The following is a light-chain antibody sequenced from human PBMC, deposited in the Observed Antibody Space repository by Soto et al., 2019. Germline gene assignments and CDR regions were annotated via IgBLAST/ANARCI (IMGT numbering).Light chain of an antibody. J-gene: IGLJ1*01. CDR3: HSYDNSLSGHV. Sequence: QAVVTQPPSVSGAPGQRVTISCTGSSSNIGAGYDVHWYQQLPGTAPNLLIYGNSNRPSGVPDRFSGSKSDTSAFLAIAGLQAEDEADYYCHSYDNSLSGHVFGTATKLTVL. CDR1: SSNIGAGYD. CDR2: GNS. V-gene: IGLV1-40*01.